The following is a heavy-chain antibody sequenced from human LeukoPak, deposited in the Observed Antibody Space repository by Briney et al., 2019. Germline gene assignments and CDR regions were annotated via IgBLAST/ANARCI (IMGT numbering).Heavy chain of an antibody. CDR1: GFTFSSYA. CDR2: ISGSGGST. Sequence: GGSLRLSCAASGFTFSSYAMSWVRQAPGKGLEWVSAISGSGGSTYYADSVKGRFTISRDNSKNTLYLQMNSLRAEDTAVYYCARGGYCSSTSCYRFYYYMDVWGKGTTVTISS. D-gene: IGHD2-2*02. J-gene: IGHJ6*03. V-gene: IGHV3-23*01. CDR3: ARGGYCSSTSCYRFYYYMDV.